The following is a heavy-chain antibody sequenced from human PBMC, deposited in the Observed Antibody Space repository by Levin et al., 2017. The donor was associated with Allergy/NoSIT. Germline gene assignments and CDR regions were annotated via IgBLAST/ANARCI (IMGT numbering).Heavy chain of an antibody. V-gene: IGHV3-49*04. CDR1: GFTFGDYA. Sequence: PGESLKISCTASGFTFGDYAMSWVRQAPGKGLEWVGFIRSKAYGGTTEYAASVKGRFTISRDDSKSIAYLQMNSLKTEDTAVYYCTGAYSSGWWSDYWGQGTLVTVSS. J-gene: IGHJ4*02. D-gene: IGHD6-19*01. CDR3: TGAYSSGWWSDY. CDR2: IRSKAYGGTT.